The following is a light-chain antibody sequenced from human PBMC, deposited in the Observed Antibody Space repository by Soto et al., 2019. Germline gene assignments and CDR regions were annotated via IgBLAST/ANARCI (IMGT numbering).Light chain of an antibody. J-gene: IGKJ1*01. CDR2: KAS. Sequence: DIQMTQSPSTLSASVGARVTITCRASQSISTWLAWYQQKPGKAPNLLIYKASSLESGVPSRFSGSGSGTEFTLTISSLQTDDFATYYCQQYINRWTFGQGTKVEIK. V-gene: IGKV1-5*03. CDR1: QSISTW. CDR3: QQYINRWT.